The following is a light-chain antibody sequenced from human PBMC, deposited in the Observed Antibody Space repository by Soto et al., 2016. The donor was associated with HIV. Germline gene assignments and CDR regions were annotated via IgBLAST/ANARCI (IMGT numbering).Light chain of an antibody. V-gene: IGLV3-21*03. Sequence: SYEPTQPPSLSVAPGKTARITCGGNKIGSQSVHWYQLKPGQAPVLVVYEDSARPSGIPERFSGSNSVNTATLTISRVEAGDEADYYCQVWDSISDHYVFGSGTTVTVL. J-gene: IGLJ1*01. CDR3: QVWDSISDHYV. CDR1: KIGSQS. CDR2: EDS.